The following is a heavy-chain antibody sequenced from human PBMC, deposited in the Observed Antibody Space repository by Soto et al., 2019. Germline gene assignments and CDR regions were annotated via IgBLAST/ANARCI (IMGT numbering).Heavy chain of an antibody. Sequence: GGSLRRYCAASGFTFSSYGMHWVRQAPGKGLEWVAVISYDGSNKYYADSVKGRFTISRDNSKNTLYLQMNSLRAEDTAVYYCAKYVVPGGMDVWGQGTTVTVSS. V-gene: IGHV3-30*18. CDR3: AKYVVPGGMDV. CDR2: ISYDGSNK. D-gene: IGHD2-15*01. J-gene: IGHJ6*02. CDR1: GFTFSSYG.